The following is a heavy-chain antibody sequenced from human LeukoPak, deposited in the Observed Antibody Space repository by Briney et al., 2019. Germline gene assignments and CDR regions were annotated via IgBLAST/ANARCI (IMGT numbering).Heavy chain of an antibody. CDR2: ISYDGSNK. J-gene: IGHJ4*02. V-gene: IGHV3-30*18. CDR1: GFTFSSYG. D-gene: IGHD1-1*01. CDR3: VKDWKDLRGHKEDESIH. Sequence: GGSLRLSRAASGFTFSSYGMHWVRQAPGKGLEWVAVISYDGSNKYYADSVKGRFTISRDNSKNTLDLQMISLRAEDTAVYYCVKDWKDLRGHKEDESIHWGQGTLVTVSS.